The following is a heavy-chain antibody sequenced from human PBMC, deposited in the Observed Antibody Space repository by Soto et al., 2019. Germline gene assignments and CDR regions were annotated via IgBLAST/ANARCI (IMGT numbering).Heavy chain of an antibody. V-gene: IGHV3-66*01. CDR2: IYNGGST. D-gene: IGHD3-10*01. Sequence: EVQLVESGGGLVQPGGSLRLSCAASEFTVSDSYMSWVRQAPGKGLERVSIIYNGGSTYYADSVMGRFTISRDNSKNTLHLQMNSLRAEDTAVYYCARDREGGAGAFDIWGQGTMVTVSS. CDR1: EFTVSDSY. J-gene: IGHJ3*02. CDR3: ARDREGGAGAFDI.